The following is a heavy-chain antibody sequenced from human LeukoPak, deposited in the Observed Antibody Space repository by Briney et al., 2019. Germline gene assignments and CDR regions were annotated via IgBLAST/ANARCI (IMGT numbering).Heavy chain of an antibody. Sequence: GGSLRLSCAASGFTFGDYGMSWVRQAPGKGLEWVAVISYDGSNKYYADSVKGRFTISRDNSKNTLYLQMNSLRAEDTAVYYCANGRDDILTGYYAYWGQGTLVTVSS. CDR3: ANGRDDILTGYYAY. V-gene: IGHV3-30*18. CDR1: GFTFGDYG. D-gene: IGHD3-9*01. CDR2: ISYDGSNK. J-gene: IGHJ4*02.